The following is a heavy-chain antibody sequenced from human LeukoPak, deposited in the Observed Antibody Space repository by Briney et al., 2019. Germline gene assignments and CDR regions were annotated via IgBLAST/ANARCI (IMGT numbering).Heavy chain of an antibody. Sequence: GGSLRLSCAASGFTLRSYGMTWVRQAPGKGLEWVSAISGSGDSTYYADSVKGRFTISRDNSKNTLHLQMNSLSAEDTALYYCAKVAANGYYYYYMDVWGKGTTVTVSS. J-gene: IGHJ6*03. CDR3: AKVAANGYYYYYMDV. D-gene: IGHD2-15*01. CDR2: ISGSGDST. V-gene: IGHV3-23*01. CDR1: GFTLRSYG.